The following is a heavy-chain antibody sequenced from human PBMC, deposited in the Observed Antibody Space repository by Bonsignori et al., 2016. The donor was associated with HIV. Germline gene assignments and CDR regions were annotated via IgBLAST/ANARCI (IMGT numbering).Heavy chain of an antibody. CDR1: GITFGDFA. D-gene: IGHD2-2*01. Sequence: GESLKISCTASGITFGDFAMSWVRQAPGKGLEWVGFIRSKAYGGTTEYAASVKGRFTLSRDESKSIAYLQMNSLKTEDTALYYCTSAYCTSTYCFFSNWFDPWGQGTLVTVSS. CDR3: TSAYCTSTYCFFSNWFDP. V-gene: IGHV3-49*04. CDR2: IRSKAYGGTT. J-gene: IGHJ5*02.